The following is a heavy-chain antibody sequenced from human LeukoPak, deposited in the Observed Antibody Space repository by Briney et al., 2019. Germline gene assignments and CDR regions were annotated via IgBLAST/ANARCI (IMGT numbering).Heavy chain of an antibody. J-gene: IGHJ4*02. Sequence: PGGSPRLSCAASGFNFKTYAMSWVRQAPGKGLEWVSGISSGGSTYYPDSVRGHVTISRDNFKNILYLEMNRLIVEDTALYHCVKVAGSGWAPYFFDSWGMGTLVTVSS. CDR3: VKVAGSGWAPYFFDS. CDR2: ISSGGST. CDR1: GFNFKTYA. V-gene: IGHV3-23*01. D-gene: IGHD6-19*01.